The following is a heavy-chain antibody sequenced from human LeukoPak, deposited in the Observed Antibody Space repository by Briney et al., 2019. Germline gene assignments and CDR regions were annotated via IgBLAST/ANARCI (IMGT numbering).Heavy chain of an antibody. CDR2: ISSSGTTI. J-gene: IGHJ4*02. V-gene: IGHV3-48*03. CDR1: GFTFSSYE. Sequence: PGGSLRLSCAASGFTFSSYEMNWVRQAPGKGLERVSDISSSGTTIHYADSVKGRFTISRDNAKNSLYLQMSSLRAEDTAVYYCARGLADGYSYGLDYWGQGTLVTVSS. D-gene: IGHD5-18*01. CDR3: ARGLADGYSYGLDY.